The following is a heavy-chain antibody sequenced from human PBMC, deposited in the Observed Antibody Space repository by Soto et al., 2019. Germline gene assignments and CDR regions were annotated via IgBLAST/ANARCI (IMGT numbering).Heavy chain of an antibody. D-gene: IGHD2-15*01. CDR2: INTNTGNP. Sequence: GASVKVSCKASGYTFTSYAMNWVRQAPGQGLEWMGWINTNTGNPTYAQGFTGRFVFSLDTSVSTAYLQICSLKAEDTAVYYCAREGSLTYYYGMDVWGQGTTVTVSS. CDR1: GYTFTSYA. CDR3: AREGSLTYYYGMDV. V-gene: IGHV7-4-1*01. J-gene: IGHJ6*02.